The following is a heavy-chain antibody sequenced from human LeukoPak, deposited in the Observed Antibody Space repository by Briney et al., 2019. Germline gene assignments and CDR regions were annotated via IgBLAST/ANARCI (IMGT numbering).Heavy chain of an antibody. Sequence: GGSLRLSCAASGFTFDDYAMHWVRQAPGKGLEWVSGISWNSGSIGYADSVKGRFTISRDNAKNSLYLQMNSLRAEDTALYYCAKALKVPAEYYFDHWGQGTLVTVSS. CDR3: AKALKVPAEYYFDH. CDR1: GFTFDDYA. CDR2: ISWNSGSI. D-gene: IGHD2-2*01. V-gene: IGHV3-9*01. J-gene: IGHJ4*02.